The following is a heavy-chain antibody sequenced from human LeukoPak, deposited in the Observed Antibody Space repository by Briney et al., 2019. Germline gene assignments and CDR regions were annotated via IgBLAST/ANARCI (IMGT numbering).Heavy chain of an antibody. Sequence: SETLSLTCAVYGGSFSGYYWSWIRQPPGKGLEWIGEINHSGSTNYNPSLKSRVTISVDTSKNQFSLKLSSVTAADTAVYYCARAKHGILRYFDYWGQGTLVTVSS. CDR1: GGSFSGYY. D-gene: IGHD1-14*01. J-gene: IGHJ4*02. V-gene: IGHV4-34*01. CDR2: INHSGST. CDR3: ARAKHGILRYFDY.